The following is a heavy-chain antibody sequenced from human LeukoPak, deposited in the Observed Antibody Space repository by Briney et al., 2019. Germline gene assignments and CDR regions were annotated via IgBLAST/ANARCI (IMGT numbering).Heavy chain of an antibody. CDR3: AKDLKTRLWFGELLSDSASDY. CDR2: ISGSGGST. Sequence: GGSLRLSCAASGFTFSSCAMSWVRQAPGKGLEWVSAISGSGGSTYYADSVKGRFTISRDNSKNTLYLQMNSLRAEDTAVYYCAKDLKTRLWFGELLSDSASDYWGQGTLVTVSS. CDR1: GFTFSSCA. D-gene: IGHD3-10*01. J-gene: IGHJ4*02. V-gene: IGHV3-23*01.